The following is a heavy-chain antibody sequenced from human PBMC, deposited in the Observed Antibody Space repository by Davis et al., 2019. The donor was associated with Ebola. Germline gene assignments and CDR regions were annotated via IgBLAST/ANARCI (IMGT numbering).Heavy chain of an antibody. CDR3: ARVATVHFDY. CDR2: ISAYNGNT. J-gene: IGHJ4*02. CDR1: GYTFTSYA. D-gene: IGHD4-17*01. Sequence: ASVKVSCKASGYTFTSYAMHWVRQAPGQRLEWMGWISAYNGNTNYAQKLQGRVTMTTDTSTSTAYMELRSLRSDDTAVYYCARVATVHFDYWGQGTLVTVSS. V-gene: IGHV1-18*01.